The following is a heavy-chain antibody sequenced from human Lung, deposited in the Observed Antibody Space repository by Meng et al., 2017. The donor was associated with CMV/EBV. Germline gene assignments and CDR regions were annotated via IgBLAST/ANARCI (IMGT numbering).Heavy chain of an antibody. D-gene: IGHD1-7*01. CDR2: IYPGDDDT. Sequence: ESLKISCQGSGYSFTTYWIAWVRQMPGKGLEWVGSIYPGDDDTRYSPSLQGQVTISADASITAAYLQWNSLKASDTAMYYCARLWGVFDWNFDGFDIWGQGTMVTVSS. CDR1: GYSFTTYW. CDR3: ARLWGVFDWNFDGFDI. V-gene: IGHV5-51*01. J-gene: IGHJ3*02.